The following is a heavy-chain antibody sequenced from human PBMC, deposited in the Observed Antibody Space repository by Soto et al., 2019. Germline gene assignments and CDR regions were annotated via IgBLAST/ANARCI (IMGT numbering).Heavy chain of an antibody. CDR1: GGSISSSSYY. CDR2: IHYSGST. V-gene: IGHV4-39*01. Sequence: QLQLQESGPGLVKPSETLSLTCTVSGGSISSSSYYRGWIRQPPGKGLEWIGCIHYSGSTYYNPSLRSRVTSSVDTSKNQFSLKVSSVTAADTAVYYCARRLFSSTWPSYFDYWGQGTLVTVSS. D-gene: IGHD6-13*01. CDR3: ARRLFSSTWPSYFDY. J-gene: IGHJ4*02.